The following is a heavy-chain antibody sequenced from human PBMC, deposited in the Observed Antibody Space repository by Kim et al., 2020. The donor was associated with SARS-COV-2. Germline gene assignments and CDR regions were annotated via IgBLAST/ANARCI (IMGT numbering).Heavy chain of an antibody. CDR3: AKGRPDYYDSSGYLDY. CDR1: GFTFDDYA. D-gene: IGHD3-22*01. J-gene: IGHJ4*02. Sequence: GGSLRLSCAASGFTFDDYAMHWVRQAPGKGLEWVSLISGDGGSTYYADSVKGRFTISRDNSKNSLYLQMNSLRTEDTALYYCAKGRPDYYDSSGYLDYWGQGTLVTVSS. CDR2: ISGDGGST. V-gene: IGHV3-43*02.